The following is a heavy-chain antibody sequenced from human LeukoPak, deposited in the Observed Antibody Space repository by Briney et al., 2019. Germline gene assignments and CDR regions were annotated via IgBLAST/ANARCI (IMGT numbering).Heavy chain of an antibody. D-gene: IGHD3-16*01. J-gene: IGHJ4*02. CDR3: ARDPGWGALDY. CDR1: GFSFSTSW. CDR2: MNIDGSQR. V-gene: IGHV3-7*03. Sequence: PGGSLRLSCAASGFSFSTSWMTWVRQTPGKGLELVANMNIDGSQRYHADSVEGRFTISRVNVKNTLYLQMNSQRVEDTAVYYCARDPGWGALDYWGQGALVIVSS.